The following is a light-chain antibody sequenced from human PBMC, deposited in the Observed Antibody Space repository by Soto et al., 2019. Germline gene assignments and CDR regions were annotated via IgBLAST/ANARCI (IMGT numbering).Light chain of an antibody. Sequence: QLVLTQPPSVSGAPGQRVTISCTGSSSNIGAGYDVHWYQQLPGRAPKLLIYGNTNRPSGVPDRFSGSKSGTSASLAITGLQAEDEADYYCLSFDSSLSVVFGGGTQLNVL. V-gene: IGLV1-40*01. CDR2: GNT. CDR1: SSNIGAGYD. J-gene: IGLJ2*01. CDR3: LSFDSSLSVV.